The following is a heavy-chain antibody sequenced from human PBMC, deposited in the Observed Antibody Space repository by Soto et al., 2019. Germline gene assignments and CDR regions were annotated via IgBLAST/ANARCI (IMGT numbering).Heavy chain of an antibody. CDR2: IYYSGST. CDR1: GGSISSYY. D-gene: IGHD5-12*01. CDR3: ARENIVATGLDY. Sequence: SETLSLTCTVSGGSISSYYWSWIRQPPGKGLEWIGYIYYSGSTNYNPSLKSRVTISVDTSKNQFSLKLSSVTAADTAVYYCARENIVATGLDYWGQGTLVTVSS. V-gene: IGHV4-59*01. J-gene: IGHJ4*02.